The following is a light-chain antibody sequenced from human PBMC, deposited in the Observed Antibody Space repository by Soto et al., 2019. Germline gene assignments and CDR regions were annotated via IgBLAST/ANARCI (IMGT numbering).Light chain of an antibody. V-gene: IGKV3-20*01. J-gene: IGKJ2*01. CDR2: GTS. Sequence: EIVLTQSPGTLSLSPGERATLFCRASQSAANNYIAWYQQKPGQAPSLLIYGTSKRATGIPDRFNGSGSGTDFTLHITSVAPEDFAVYYCQQFVNSPYTFGQGTKLE. CDR1: QSAANNY. CDR3: QQFVNSPYT.